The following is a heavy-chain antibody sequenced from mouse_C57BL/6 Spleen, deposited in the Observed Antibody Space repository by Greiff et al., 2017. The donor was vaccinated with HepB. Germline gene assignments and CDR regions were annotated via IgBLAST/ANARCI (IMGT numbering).Heavy chain of an antibody. CDR2: IDPANGNT. D-gene: IGHD1-2*01. CDR1: GFNIKNTY. V-gene: IGHV14-3*01. Sequence: VQLKESVAELVRPGASVKLSCTASGFNIKNTYMHWVKQRPEQGLEWIGRIDPANGNTKYAPKFQGKATITADTSSNTAYLQLSSLPSEDTTIYYCARYHYDGSGFAYWGQGTLVTVSA. J-gene: IGHJ3*01. CDR3: ARYHYDGSGFAY.